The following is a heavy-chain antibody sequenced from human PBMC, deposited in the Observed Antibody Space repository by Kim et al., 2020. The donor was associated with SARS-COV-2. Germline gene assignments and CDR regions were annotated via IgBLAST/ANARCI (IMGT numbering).Heavy chain of an antibody. J-gene: IGHJ4*02. V-gene: IGHV3-30*01. D-gene: IGHD3-10*01. CDR3: ARDRITMVRGHFDY. Sequence: ADSGKGRFTISRDNSKNTLYLQMNSLRAEDTAVYYCARDRITMVRGHFDYWGQGTLVTVSS.